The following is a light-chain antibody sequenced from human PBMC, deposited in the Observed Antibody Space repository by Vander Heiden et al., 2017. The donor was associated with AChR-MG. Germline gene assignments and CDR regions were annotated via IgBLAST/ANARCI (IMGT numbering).Light chain of an antibody. CDR2: QNT. V-gene: IGLV3-1*01. CDR3: QTGDSTSLLV. Sequence: SYELTQPHSVSVSPGQTASITCSGDKVGKKYACWYQQKAGQSPVLVIYQNTKRPSGIPERFSGSTCENTATLTIGGTQAMDEADYYCQTGDSTSLLVFGTGTRVTGL. CDR1: KVGKKY. J-gene: IGLJ1*01.